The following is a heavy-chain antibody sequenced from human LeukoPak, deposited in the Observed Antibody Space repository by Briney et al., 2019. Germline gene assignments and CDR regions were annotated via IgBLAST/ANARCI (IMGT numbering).Heavy chain of an antibody. CDR2: ISGSGGST. CDR3: AKDRVADYDFWSGYSIGFDY. Sequence: GGSLRLSCAASGFTFSSYAMSWVRQAPGKGLEWVSAISGSGGSTYYADSVKGRFTISRDNSKNTLYLQMNSLRAEDTAVYYCAKDRVADYDFWSGYSIGFDYWGQGTLVTVSS. J-gene: IGHJ4*02. V-gene: IGHV3-23*01. D-gene: IGHD3-3*01. CDR1: GFTFSSYA.